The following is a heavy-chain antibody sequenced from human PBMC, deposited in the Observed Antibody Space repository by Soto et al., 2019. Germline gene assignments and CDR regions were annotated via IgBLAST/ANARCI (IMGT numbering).Heavy chain of an antibody. Sequence: EVQLVESGGGLVQPGGSLRLSCTASGFTFSTYDMHWVRQATGKGLEWVTAIGTAGDTHYPDSVKGRFTISRENAKNSLYLQMNSLTAEDTAVYYCATAETSSSRCFDYWRQGTLVTVSS. D-gene: IGHD6-6*01. CDR2: IGTAGDT. V-gene: IGHV3-13*01. J-gene: IGHJ4*02. CDR1: GFTFSTYD. CDR3: ATAETSSSRCFDY.